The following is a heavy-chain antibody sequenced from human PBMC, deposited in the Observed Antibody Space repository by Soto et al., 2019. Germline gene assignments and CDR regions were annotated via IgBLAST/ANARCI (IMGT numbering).Heavy chain of an antibody. V-gene: IGHV1-69*02. CDR2: IIPILGIA. Sequence: QVQLVQSGAEVKKPGSSVKVSCKASGGTFSSYTISWVRQAPGQGLEWMGRIIPILGIANYAQKFQGRVTITADKSTSTAYMELSSLRSEDTAVYYCASIWGSGYDYRFDSWGQGTLVTVSS. CDR3: ASIWGSGYDYRFDS. D-gene: IGHD5-12*01. J-gene: IGHJ4*02. CDR1: GGTFSSYT.